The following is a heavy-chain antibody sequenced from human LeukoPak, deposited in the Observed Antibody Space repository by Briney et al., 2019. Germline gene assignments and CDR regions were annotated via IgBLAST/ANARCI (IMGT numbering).Heavy chain of an antibody. V-gene: IGHV1-24*01. J-gene: IGHJ6*02. D-gene: IGHD6-25*01. CDR1: GYTLTELS. CDR3: ATSGRVGDSAGMDV. CDR2: FDPEDGET. Sequence: ASVKVSCKVSGYTLTELSMHWVRQAPGKGLEWMGGFDPEDGETIYAQKFQGRVTMTEDTSTDTAYMELSSLRSEDTAVYYCATSGRVGDSAGMDVWGQGTTVTVSS.